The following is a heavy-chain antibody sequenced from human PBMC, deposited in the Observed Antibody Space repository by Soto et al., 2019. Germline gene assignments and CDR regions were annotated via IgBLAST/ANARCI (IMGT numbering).Heavy chain of an antibody. V-gene: IGHV6-1*01. CDR3: ARVRIFSVVPAAIANSSPPYYYYGMDV. D-gene: IGHD2-2*02. CDR1: GASVSSNIAA. CDR2: TYYGSKWYN. Sequence: PSQPLSLTCAISGASVSSNIAAWNCIRQSPSRGLEWLGRTYYGSKWYNDYAVSVKSRITINPDTSKNQFSLQLNSVTPEDTAVYYCARVRIFSVVPAAIANSSPPYYYYGMDVWDQGTTVTVSS. J-gene: IGHJ6*02.